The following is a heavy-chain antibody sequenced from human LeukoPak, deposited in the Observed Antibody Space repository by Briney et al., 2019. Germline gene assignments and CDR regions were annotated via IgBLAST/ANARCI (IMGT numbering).Heavy chain of an antibody. J-gene: IGHJ4*02. V-gene: IGHV1-18*01. Sequence: GASVKVSCKASGYTFTSYGISWVRQAPGQGLEWMGWISAYNGNTNYAQKLQGRVTMTTDTSTSTAYMELRGLRSDDTAVYYCARGEEYYYGSGSLSAFDYWGQGTLVTVSS. D-gene: IGHD3-10*01. CDR1: GYTFTSYG. CDR3: ARGEEYYYGSGSLSAFDY. CDR2: ISAYNGNT.